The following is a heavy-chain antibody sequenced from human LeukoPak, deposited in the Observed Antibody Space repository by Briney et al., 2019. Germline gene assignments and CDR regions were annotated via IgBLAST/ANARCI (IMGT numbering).Heavy chain of an antibody. Sequence: PGGSLRLSCAASGFTFSSYGMNWVRQAPGKGLEWASYISGSSSSIYYADSVKGRFTISRDNAKKSLYLQMNSLRAEDTAVYYCASWYSGYGSEYFQHWGQGTLVTVSS. CDR1: GFTFSSYG. CDR2: ISGSSSSI. J-gene: IGHJ1*01. CDR3: ASWYSGYGSEYFQH. V-gene: IGHV3-48*01. D-gene: IGHD5-12*01.